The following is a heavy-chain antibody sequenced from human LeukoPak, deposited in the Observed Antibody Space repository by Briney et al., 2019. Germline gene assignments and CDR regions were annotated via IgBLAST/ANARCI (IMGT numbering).Heavy chain of an antibody. V-gene: IGHV3-21*01. CDR2: ISSSSSYI. D-gene: IGHD1-26*01. J-gene: IGHJ6*03. Sequence: SGGSLRLSCAASGFTFSSYSMNWVRQAPGKGLEWVSSISSSSSYIYYADSVKGRFTISRDNAKNSLYLQMNSLRAEDTAVYYCARGEEGYYYYYMDVWGKGTTVTVSS. CDR1: GFTFSSYS. CDR3: ARGEEGYYYYYMDV.